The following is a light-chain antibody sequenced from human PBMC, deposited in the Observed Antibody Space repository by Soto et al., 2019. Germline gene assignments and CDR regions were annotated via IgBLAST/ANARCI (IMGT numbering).Light chain of an antibody. CDR2: WAS. Sequence: DIVMTQSPDSLTVSLGERATITCKSSQSVLYSSNNQNYLAWYQQKPGHPPRLLIYWASTRDSGVPDRFSGSESGTHYTLTLTPLQAEDRAVFYCQQYLTHPYTFGPGTKVEI. V-gene: IGKV4-1*01. CDR1: QSVLYSSNNQNY. CDR3: QQYLTHPYT. J-gene: IGKJ3*01.